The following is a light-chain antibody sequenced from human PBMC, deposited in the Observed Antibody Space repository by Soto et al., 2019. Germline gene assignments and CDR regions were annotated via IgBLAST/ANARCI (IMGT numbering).Light chain of an antibody. J-gene: IGKJ4*01. V-gene: IGKV1-5*03. CDR1: QSINSW. CDR2: KAS. Sequence: DIQMTQSPSTLSASVGDRVTLTCRASQSINSWLAWYQQRPGKGPKLLIHKASILEGGVPSRFSGSASGTEFTLTISSLQPDDFATYYCLLYNHYPLTFGGGTKVEIK. CDR3: LLYNHYPLT.